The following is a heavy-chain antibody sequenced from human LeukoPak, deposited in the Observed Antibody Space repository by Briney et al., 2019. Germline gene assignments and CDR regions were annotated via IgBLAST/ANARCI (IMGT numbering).Heavy chain of an antibody. V-gene: IGHV1-2*02. CDR3: ARAGGFGESDAFDI. CDR2: INPNSGGT. D-gene: IGHD3-10*01. Sequence: GASVKVSCKASGYTFTGYYMHWVRQAPGQGLEWMGWINPNSGGTNYAQKFQGRVTMTRDTSISTAYMELSRLRSDDTAVYYCARAGGFGESDAFDIWAKGQWSPSLQ. J-gene: IGHJ3*02. CDR1: GYTFTGYY.